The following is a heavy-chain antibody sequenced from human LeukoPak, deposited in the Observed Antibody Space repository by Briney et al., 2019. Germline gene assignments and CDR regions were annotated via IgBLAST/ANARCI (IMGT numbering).Heavy chain of an antibody. CDR1: RFTFSSYW. CDR2: INSDGSST. Sequence: GGSLRLSCAASRFTFSSYWMHWVRQAPGKGLVWVSRINSDGSSTSYADSVKGRFTISRDNAKNTLYLQMNSLRAEDTAVYYCAREETWIQLWLSRGFLDYWGQGTLVTVSS. D-gene: IGHD5-18*01. CDR3: AREETWIQLWLSRGFLDY. J-gene: IGHJ4*02. V-gene: IGHV3-74*01.